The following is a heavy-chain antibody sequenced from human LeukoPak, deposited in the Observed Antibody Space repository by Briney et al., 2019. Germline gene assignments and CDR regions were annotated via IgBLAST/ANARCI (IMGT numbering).Heavy chain of an antibody. CDR2: IIPIFGTA. CDR1: GGTFSSYA. Sequence: ASVKVSCKASGGTFSSYAFSWVRQAPGQGLEWIGGIIPIFGTANYAQKFQGRVTITADESTSTAYMELSSLRSDDTAVYYCARMTGYCISTSCYGKNWFDPWGQGTLVTVSS. D-gene: IGHD2-2*01. J-gene: IGHJ5*02. CDR3: ARMTGYCISTSCYGKNWFDP. V-gene: IGHV1-69*13.